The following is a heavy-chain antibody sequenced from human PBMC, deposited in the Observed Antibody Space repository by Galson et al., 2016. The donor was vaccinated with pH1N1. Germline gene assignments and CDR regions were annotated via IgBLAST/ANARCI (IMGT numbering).Heavy chain of an antibody. V-gene: IGHV3-30*18. J-gene: IGHJ5*02. D-gene: IGHD3-10*01. CDR3: AKPIYGSGGFDP. CDR1: GFTFSSYG. Sequence: SLRLSCAASGFTFSSYGMHWVRQAPGKGLEWVAVISYDGSKKYYADSVKGRFNISGDNSKNTLYLQMNSLRAEDTAVYYCAKPIYGSGGFDPWGQGTLVTVSS. CDR2: ISYDGSKK.